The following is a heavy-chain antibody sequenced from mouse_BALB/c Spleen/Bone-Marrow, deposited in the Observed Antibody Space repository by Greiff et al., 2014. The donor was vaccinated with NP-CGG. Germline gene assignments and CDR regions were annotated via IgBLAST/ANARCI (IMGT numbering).Heavy chain of an antibody. CDR1: GYTFSSYW. J-gene: IGHJ2*01. Sequence: LEESGAELAKPGASVKMSCKASGYTFSSYWMHWVKQRPGQGLEWIGYINPSTGYTEYNQKFKDKATLTADKSSSTAYMQLSSLTSEDSSVYYCARSPHYYDLDYWGQGTPLTVSS. V-gene: IGHV1-7*01. D-gene: IGHD1-2*01. CDR3: ARSPHYYDLDY. CDR2: INPSTGYT.